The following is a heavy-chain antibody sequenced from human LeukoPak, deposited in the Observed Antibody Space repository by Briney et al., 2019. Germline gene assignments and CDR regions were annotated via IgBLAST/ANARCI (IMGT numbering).Heavy chain of an antibody. V-gene: IGHV1-69*04. CDR2: IIPVLGIA. CDR3: ASARHSTHCVGDCYHFDY. CDR1: GGTFSSYA. Sequence: SVKVSCKTSGGTFSSYAFSWVRQAPGQGLEWMGRIIPVLGIANYAQKFQDRVTITADKSTITVYMELSSLRSEDTAIYYCASARHSTHCVGDCYHFDYWGQGTLVTVSS. D-gene: IGHD2-21*02. J-gene: IGHJ4*02.